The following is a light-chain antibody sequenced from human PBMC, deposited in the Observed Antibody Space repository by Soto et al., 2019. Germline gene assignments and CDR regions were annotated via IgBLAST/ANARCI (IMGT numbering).Light chain of an antibody. CDR2: AAS. CDR1: QSISTY. V-gene: IGKV1-39*01. J-gene: IGKJ4*01. Sequence: DIHMTQSPSSLSASVGDRVTITCRASQSISTYLHWYQQKPGKAPNLLIYAASTLQSGVPSRFSGSGSGTDFTLTISSLQPEDFATYFCQHGYSTPLTFGGGTKVDI. CDR3: QHGYSTPLT.